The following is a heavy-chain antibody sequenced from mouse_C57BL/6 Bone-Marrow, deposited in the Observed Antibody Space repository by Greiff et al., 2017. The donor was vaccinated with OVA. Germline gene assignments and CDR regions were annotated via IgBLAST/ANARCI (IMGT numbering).Heavy chain of an antibody. CDR2: INYDGSST. CDR1: GFTFSDYY. J-gene: IGHJ1*03. CDR3: ARIYDGYYDWYFDV. D-gene: IGHD2-3*01. V-gene: IGHV5-16*01. Sequence: EVKVVESEGGLVQPGSSMKLSCTASGFTFSDYYMAWVHQVPEKGLEWVANINYDGSSTYYLDSLKSRFIISRDNAKNILYLQMSSLKSEDTATYYCARIYDGYYDWYFDVWGTGTTVTVSS.